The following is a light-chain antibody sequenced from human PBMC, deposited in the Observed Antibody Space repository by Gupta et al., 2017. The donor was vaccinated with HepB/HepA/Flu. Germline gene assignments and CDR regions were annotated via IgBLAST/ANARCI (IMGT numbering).Light chain of an antibody. Sequence: QSALTQPASVSGSAGQSMTISCTGTSSVIGAYYYVSWYQQHPGKAPKLSLFDISNRPSGVSDRFSGSKSGKTASLTISGLQAEDEADYYCSSYTSSSTVEFAGGTRLTVL. J-gene: IGLJ2*01. CDR2: DIS. V-gene: IGLV2-14*03. CDR1: SSVIGAYYY. CDR3: SSYTSSSTVE.